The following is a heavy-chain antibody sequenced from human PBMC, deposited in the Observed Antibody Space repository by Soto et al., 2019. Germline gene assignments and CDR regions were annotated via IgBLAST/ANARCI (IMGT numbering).Heavy chain of an antibody. CDR2: RLDDGSLQ. CDR1: GFAFSNYG. V-gene: IGHV3-30*18. D-gene: IGHD2-8*01. CDR3: AKDQAYCTNGVCLDNWFDS. J-gene: IGHJ5*01. Sequence: QVQLVESGGGVVQPGRSLRLSCAASGFAFSNYGMFWVRQAPGKGLEWVAARLDDGSLQFYADSVKGRFTISRDNPKNTLYLKMNSLRAEDTDVYYCAKDQAYCTNGVCLDNWFDSWGQGALVTVSS.